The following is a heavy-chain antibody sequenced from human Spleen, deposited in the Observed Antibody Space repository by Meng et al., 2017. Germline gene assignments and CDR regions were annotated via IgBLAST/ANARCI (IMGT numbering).Heavy chain of an antibody. V-gene: IGHV3-23*01. Sequence: GESLKISCAASGFTFRIYAMSWVRQAPGKGLEWVSSFSGGGSRTYYADSVRGRFTISRDNSRNTLYLQMHSLRAEDTAIYYCASAVSGWIDYWGQGTLVTVSS. J-gene: IGHJ4*02. CDR2: FSGGGSRT. D-gene: IGHD6-19*01. CDR1: GFTFRIYA. CDR3: ASAVSGWIDY.